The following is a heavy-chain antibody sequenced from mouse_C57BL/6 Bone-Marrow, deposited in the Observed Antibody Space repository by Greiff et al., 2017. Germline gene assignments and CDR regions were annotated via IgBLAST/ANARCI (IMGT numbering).Heavy chain of an antibody. CDR1: GYTFTSYW. CDR3: ASKSELGPFDY. J-gene: IGHJ2*01. Sequence: QVQLQQSGTELVKPGASVKLSCKASGYTFTSYWMHWVKQRPGQGLEWIGNINPCNGGTNYNEKFKSKATLTVDKSSSTAYMQLSILTSEDSAVYCCASKSELGPFDYWGQGTTLTVSS. CDR2: INPCNGGT. V-gene: IGHV1-53*01.